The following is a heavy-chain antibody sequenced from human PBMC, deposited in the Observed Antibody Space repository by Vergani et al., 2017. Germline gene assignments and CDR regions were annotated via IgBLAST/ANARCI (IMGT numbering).Heavy chain of an antibody. J-gene: IGHJ4*02. Sequence: VQLVESGGGVVQPGRSLRLSCAASGFTFSSYSMNWVRQAPGKGLEWVSSISSSSSYIYYADSVKGRFTISRDNAKNSLYLQMNSLRAEDTAVYYCARDPHDYGGNFDYWGQGTLVTVSS. CDR1: GFTFSSYS. CDR3: ARDPHDYGGNFDY. D-gene: IGHD4-23*01. V-gene: IGHV3-21*01. CDR2: ISSSSSYI.